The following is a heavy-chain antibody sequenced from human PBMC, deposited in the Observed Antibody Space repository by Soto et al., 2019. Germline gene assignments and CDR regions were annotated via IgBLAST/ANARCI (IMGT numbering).Heavy chain of an antibody. V-gene: IGHV3-23*01. Sequence: GSLRLSCAASGFTFSSYAMSWVRQAPGKGLEWVSAISGSGGSTYYADSVKGRFTISRDNSKNTLYLQMNSLRAEDTAVYYCAKDPGRDDFWSGYPHYYYGMDVWGQGTTVTVSS. J-gene: IGHJ6*02. CDR1: GFTFSSYA. CDR3: AKDPGRDDFWSGYPHYYYGMDV. CDR2: ISGSGGST. D-gene: IGHD3-3*01.